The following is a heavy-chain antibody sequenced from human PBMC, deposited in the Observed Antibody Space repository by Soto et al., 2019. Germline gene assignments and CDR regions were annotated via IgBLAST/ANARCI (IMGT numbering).Heavy chain of an antibody. J-gene: IGHJ4*02. D-gene: IGHD3-22*01. V-gene: IGHV3-30*18. CDR2: ISYDGSNK. Sequence: QVQLVESGGGVVQPGRSLRLSCAASGFTFSSYGMHWVRQAPGKGLEWVAVISYDGSNKYYADSVKGRFTISRDNSKNTLYLQMNSLRAEDTAVYYCAKGYERVVITYIFDYWGQGTLVTVSS. CDR1: GFTFSSYG. CDR3: AKGYERVVITYIFDY.